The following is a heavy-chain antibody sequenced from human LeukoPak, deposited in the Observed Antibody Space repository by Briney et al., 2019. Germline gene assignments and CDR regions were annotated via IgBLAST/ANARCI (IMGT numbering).Heavy chain of an antibody. CDR2: IYTSGST. CDR3: ARARVEYSSSSVVVGAFDI. Sequence: SETLSLTCTVSGVSISSGSYYWSWIRQPAGKGLEWIGRIYTSGSTNYNPSLKSRVTISVDTSKNQFSLKLSSVTAADTAVYYCARARVEYSSSSVVVGAFDIWGQGTMVTVSS. D-gene: IGHD6-6*01. CDR1: GVSISSGSYY. J-gene: IGHJ3*02. V-gene: IGHV4-61*02.